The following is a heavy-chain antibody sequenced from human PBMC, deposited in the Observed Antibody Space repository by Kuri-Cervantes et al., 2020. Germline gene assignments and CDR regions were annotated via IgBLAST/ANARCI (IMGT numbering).Heavy chain of an antibody. CDR2: IYYRGST. CDR3: ARGPLSSGLRVGRVFDY. D-gene: IGHD3-16*01. V-gene: IGHV4-39*01. CDR1: GSTISSSSYY. Sequence: SEILSLTCTVSGSTISSSSYYWGWIRQPPGKGLEWIGSIYYRGSTHYNPSLKSRVTISVDTSKNQFSLKLSSVTAADTAVYYCARGPLSSGLRVGRVFDYWGQGTLVTVSS. J-gene: IGHJ4*02.